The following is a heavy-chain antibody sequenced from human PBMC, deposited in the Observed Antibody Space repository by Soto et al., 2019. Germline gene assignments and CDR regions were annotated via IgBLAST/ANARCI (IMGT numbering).Heavy chain of an antibody. D-gene: IGHD1-26*01. Sequence: QVQLLQSGAEVKKPGASVKVSCKASGYTFTSYDINWVRQATGQGLEWMGWMNPNSGNTGYARKFQGRVTMTRNTSIPTAYMELRSLRSQETAVYYCARGHLVGASRRSGYCGQGTLVTVSS. J-gene: IGHJ4*02. CDR2: MNPNSGNT. CDR1: GYTFTSYD. CDR3: ARGHLVGASRRSGY. V-gene: IGHV1-8*01.